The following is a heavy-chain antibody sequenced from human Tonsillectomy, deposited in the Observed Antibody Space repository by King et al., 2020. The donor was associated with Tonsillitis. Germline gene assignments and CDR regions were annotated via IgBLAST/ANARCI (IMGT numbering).Heavy chain of an antibody. Sequence: QLVQSGAEVKEPGASVKVSCKASGYTFTTYSMHWVRQAPGQRFEWVGWINSGNGDTKYSQNFQGRVTITRDTSASTAYMELSSLRSEDTAVYYCARDRTGNDYWGQGTLVTVSS. V-gene: IGHV1-3*01. J-gene: IGHJ4*02. CDR3: ARDRTGNDY. CDR1: GYTFTTYS. CDR2: INSGNGDT. D-gene: IGHD1-1*01.